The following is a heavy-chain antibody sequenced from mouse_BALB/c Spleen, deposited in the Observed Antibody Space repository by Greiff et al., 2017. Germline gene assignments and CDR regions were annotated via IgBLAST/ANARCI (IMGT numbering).Heavy chain of an antibody. CDR3: ARGDYEGAMDY. V-gene: IGHV1-69*02. CDR2: IDPSDSYT. CDR1: GYTFTSYW. D-gene: IGHD2-4*01. J-gene: IGHJ2*01. Sequence: QVQLQQPGAELVKPGASVKLSCKASGYTFTSYWMHWVKQRPGQGLEWIGEIDPSDSYTNYNQKFKGKATLTVDKSSSTAYMQLSSLTSEDSAVYYCARGDYEGAMDYWGQGTTLTVSS.